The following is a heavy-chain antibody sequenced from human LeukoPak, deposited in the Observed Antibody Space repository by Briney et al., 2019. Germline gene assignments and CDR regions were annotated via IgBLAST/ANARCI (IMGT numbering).Heavy chain of an antibody. Sequence: SVKVSCKASVGTFSSYAITWVRQAPGQGLEWMGGIIPIFGTANYAQKFQGRVTITADESTSTAYMELSSLTSEDTAVYYCARDLSTNTPMPANFWGQGTLVTVSS. D-gene: IGHD5-18*01. CDR3: ARDLSTNTPMPANF. CDR1: VGTFSSYA. CDR2: IIPIFGTA. V-gene: IGHV1-69*13. J-gene: IGHJ4*02.